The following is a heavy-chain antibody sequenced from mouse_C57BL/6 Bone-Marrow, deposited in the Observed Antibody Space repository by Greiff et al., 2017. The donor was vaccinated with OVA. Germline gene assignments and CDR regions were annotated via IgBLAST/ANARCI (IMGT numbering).Heavy chain of an antibody. V-gene: IGHV1-26*01. Sequence: EVQLQQSGPELVKPGASVKLSCKASGYTFTDYYMNWVKQRHGQSLEWIGDINPNNGGTNYNQKFKGKATLTVDKSSSTAYMELRSLTSEDSAVYYCARSPDWAFAYWGQGTLVTVSA. CDR3: ARSPDWAFAY. CDR2: INPNNGGT. D-gene: IGHD4-1*01. J-gene: IGHJ3*01. CDR1: GYTFTDYY.